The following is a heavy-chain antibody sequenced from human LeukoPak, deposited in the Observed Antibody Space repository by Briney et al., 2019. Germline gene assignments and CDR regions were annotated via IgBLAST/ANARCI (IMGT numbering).Heavy chain of an antibody. CDR1: GFTLTSYG. D-gene: IGHD2/OR15-2a*01. CDR2: INHDGSLR. CDR3: TRDVFSLGDS. J-gene: IGHJ4*02. Sequence: GGSLRLSCAASGFTLTSYGMHWVRQSPGKGLVWVSHINHDGSLRNYADSMKGRFTISRDIAKNTLYLQMNSLGADDTAMYYCTRDVFSLGDSWGQGTLVTVSS. V-gene: IGHV3-74*01.